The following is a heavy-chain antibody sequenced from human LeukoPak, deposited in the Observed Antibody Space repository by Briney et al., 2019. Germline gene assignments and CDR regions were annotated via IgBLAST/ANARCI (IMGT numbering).Heavy chain of an antibody. Sequence: SQTLSLTCAVSGGSISSGGYSWSWIRQPPGKGLEWIGYIYHSGSTNYNPSLKSRVTISVDTSKNQFSLKLSSVTAADTAVYYCARRNPTCDYVWGSYLYFDYWGQGTLVTVSS. J-gene: IGHJ4*02. CDR3: ARRNPTCDYVWGSYLYFDY. CDR2: IYHSGST. V-gene: IGHV4-30-2*01. CDR1: GGSISSGGYS. D-gene: IGHD3-16*02.